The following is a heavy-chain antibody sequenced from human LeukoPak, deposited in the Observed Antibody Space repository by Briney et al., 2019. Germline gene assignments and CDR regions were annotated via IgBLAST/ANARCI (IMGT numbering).Heavy chain of an antibody. CDR3: ARDGGGSYGRAFDI. Sequence: SGTLSLTCAVSGGSISSSNWRSWVRQPPGTGLEWIGEIYHSGSTNYNPSLKSRVTMSVDTSKNQFSLKLSSVTAADTAVYYCARDGGGSYGRAFDIWGQGTMVTVSS. J-gene: IGHJ3*02. CDR1: GGSISSSNW. CDR2: IYHSGST. D-gene: IGHD1-26*01. V-gene: IGHV4-4*02.